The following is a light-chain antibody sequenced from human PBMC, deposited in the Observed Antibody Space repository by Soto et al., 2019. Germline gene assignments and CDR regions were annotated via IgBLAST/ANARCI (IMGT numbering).Light chain of an antibody. J-gene: IGLJ1*01. Sequence: QSVLTQPASVSGSPGQSITISCTGTSSDVGGYKYVSWYQQHPGKAPKLLSYEVSNRPSGISNCFSASKSDNTASLTISALRADHEADYYCSSYRSGKLYVFGTGTQVIVL. CDR2: EVS. CDR1: SSDVGGYKY. V-gene: IGLV2-14*01. CDR3: SSYRSGKLYV.